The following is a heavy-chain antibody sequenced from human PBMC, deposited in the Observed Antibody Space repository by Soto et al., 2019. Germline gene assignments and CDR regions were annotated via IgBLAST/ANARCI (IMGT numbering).Heavy chain of an antibody. Sequence: EVQLVESGGGLVQPGGSLRLSCAASGFTFSSYWMHWVRQAPGKGLVWVSRITSDGRSTSYADSVKGRFTISRDNAKNTLYLQMNSLRAEDTAVYYCARGTNYYMDVWGKGTTVTVSS. J-gene: IGHJ6*03. CDR1: GFTFSSYW. CDR2: ITSDGRST. CDR3: ARGTNYYMDV. V-gene: IGHV3-74*01.